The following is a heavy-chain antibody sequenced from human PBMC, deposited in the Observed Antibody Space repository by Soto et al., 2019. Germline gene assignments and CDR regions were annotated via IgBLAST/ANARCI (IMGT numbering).Heavy chain of an antibody. CDR3: ARSGLPDPVVVVGHTPFDP. J-gene: IGHJ5*02. V-gene: IGHV1-18*01. Sequence: QVQLVQSGAEVKKPGASVKVSCKASGYTFTNYDINWVRQAPGQGLEWMGWISAYNGDTNYAQKLQGRVTMTTDTLTSTGYMELRSLRSDDTAVYYCARSGLPDPVVVVGHTPFDPWGQGTLVTVSA. CDR2: ISAYNGDT. CDR1: GYTFTNYD. D-gene: IGHD2-15*01.